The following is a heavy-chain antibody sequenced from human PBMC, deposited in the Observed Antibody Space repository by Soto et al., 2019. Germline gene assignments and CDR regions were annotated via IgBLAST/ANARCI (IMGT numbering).Heavy chain of an antibody. Sequence: PVGSLRLSCAASGFTFSNYGMSWVRQAPGKGLEWVSALPEIGTNTYYADSVKGRFTISRDNSKNTLFLQINNPRAGDTAVYYCAKKSGVGATWYFDYWGQGTLVTVSS. J-gene: IGHJ4*02. CDR2: LPEIGTNT. D-gene: IGHD1-26*01. CDR1: GFTFSNYG. CDR3: AKKSGVGATWYFDY. V-gene: IGHV3-23*01.